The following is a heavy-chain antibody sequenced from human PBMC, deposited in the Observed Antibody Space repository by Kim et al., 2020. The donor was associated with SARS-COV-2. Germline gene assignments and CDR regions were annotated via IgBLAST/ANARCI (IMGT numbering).Heavy chain of an antibody. V-gene: IGHV4-34*01. J-gene: IGHJ6*02. CDR1: GGSFSGYY. Sequence: SETLSLTCAVYGGSFSGYYWSWIRQPPGKGLEWIGEINHSGSTNYNPSLKSRVTMSVDTLKNWFSLRLSSVTAADTAVYYCARGRAGVVPSPILGIGPYYEYYAMDGWGRGTTVTVSS. CDR2: INHSGST. D-gene: IGHD3-3*01. CDR3: ARGRAGVVPSPILGIGPYYEYYAMDG.